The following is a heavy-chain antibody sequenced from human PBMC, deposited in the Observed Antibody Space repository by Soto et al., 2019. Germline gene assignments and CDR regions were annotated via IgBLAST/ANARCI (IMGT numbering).Heavy chain of an antibody. D-gene: IGHD5-18*01. Sequence: QVQLVESGGGVVQPGRSLRLSCAASGFTFSSYAMHWVRQAPGKGLEWVAVISYDGSNKYYADSVKGRFTISRDNSKNTLYLQMNSLRSEDTAVYYCARDKQLDYWGQGTLVTVSS. CDR1: GFTFSSYA. J-gene: IGHJ4*02. CDR2: ISYDGSNK. V-gene: IGHV3-30-3*01. CDR3: ARDKQLDY.